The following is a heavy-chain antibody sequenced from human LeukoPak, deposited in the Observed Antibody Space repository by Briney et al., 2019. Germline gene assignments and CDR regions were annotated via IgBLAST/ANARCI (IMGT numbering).Heavy chain of an antibody. Sequence: GGSLRLSCAASGFTFSSYAMHWVRQAPGKWLEWVAVISYDGSNKYYADSVKGRFTISRDNSKNTLYLQMNSLRAEDTAVYYCAKDRLRATLTSFDYWGQGTLVTVSS. CDR2: ISYDGSNK. D-gene: IGHD4-17*01. J-gene: IGHJ4*02. CDR3: AKDRLRATLTSFDY. CDR1: GFTFSSYA. V-gene: IGHV3-30*04.